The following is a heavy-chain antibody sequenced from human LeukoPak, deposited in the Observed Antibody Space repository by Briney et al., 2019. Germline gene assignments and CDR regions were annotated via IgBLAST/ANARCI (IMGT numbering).Heavy chain of an antibody. CDR2: VSGSGDTT. J-gene: IGHJ4*02. CDR3: AKDLYPGGIKPRWFDY. V-gene: IGHV3-23*01. D-gene: IGHD2-15*01. CDR1: GFTFSSHA. Sequence: GESLRLSCAASGFTFSSHALSWVRQTPGKGLEWVSTVSGSGDTTFYADSVKGRITISRDNSRNTLYLQMHSLRVDDTAIYYCAKDLYPGGIKPRWFDYWGQGALVTVSS.